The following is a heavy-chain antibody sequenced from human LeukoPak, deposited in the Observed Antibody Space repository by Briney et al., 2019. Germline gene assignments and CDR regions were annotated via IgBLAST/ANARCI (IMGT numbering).Heavy chain of an antibody. D-gene: IGHD5-18*01. CDR1: GYTFTGYY. CDR3: ARELAYSYGPP. J-gene: IGHJ3*01. V-gene: IGHV1-2*02. CDR2: INPNGGGT. Sequence: ASVKVSCKASGYTFTGYYIHWVRQAPGQGLEWMGWINPNGGGTKYAQKFQGRVTMTRDTSISTAYMELSRLTSDDTAVYYCARELAYSYGPPGAQGTRVTVSS.